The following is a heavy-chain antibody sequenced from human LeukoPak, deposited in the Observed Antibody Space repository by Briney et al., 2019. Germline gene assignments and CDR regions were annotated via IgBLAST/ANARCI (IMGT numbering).Heavy chain of an antibody. Sequence: GGSLRLSCAASGFTFSSYAMHWVRQAPGKGLEWVAVISYDGSNKYYADSVKGRFTISRDNAKNSLFLQMNSLRDEDTALYYCARDANRAGYTYLPFDIWGQGTMVTVSS. CDR1: GFTFSSYA. D-gene: IGHD5-24*01. CDR2: ISYDGSNK. CDR3: ARDANRAGYTYLPFDI. V-gene: IGHV3-30-3*01. J-gene: IGHJ3*02.